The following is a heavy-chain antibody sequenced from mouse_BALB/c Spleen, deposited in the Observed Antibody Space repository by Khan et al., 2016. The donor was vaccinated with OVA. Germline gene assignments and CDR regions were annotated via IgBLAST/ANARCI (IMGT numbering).Heavy chain of an antibody. D-gene: IGHD2-2*01. CDR1: GYTFSSYY. V-gene: IGHV1S81*02. Sequence: QVQLQQSGVELVKTGASVKLSCQASGYTFSSYYLYWVKQRPGQGLEWLGEINPNNGDSNFNEKCKSKATLTVDRFSYTAYMQLSSLTSEDYAVYCCKSTGYGSFAYWGQGTLVTVSA. J-gene: IGHJ3*01. CDR2: INPNNGDS. CDR3: KSTGYGSFAY.